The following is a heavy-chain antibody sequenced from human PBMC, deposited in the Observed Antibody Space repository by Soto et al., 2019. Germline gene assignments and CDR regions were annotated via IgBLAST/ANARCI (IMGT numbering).Heavy chain of an antibody. J-gene: IGHJ4*02. V-gene: IGHV1-69*13. Sequence: SVKVSCKASGGTFSSYAISWVRQAPGQGLEWMGGSIPIFGTANYAQKFQGRVTITADESTSTAYMELSSLRSEDTAVYYCARSITIFGVATNDYWGQGTLVTVSS. D-gene: IGHD3-3*01. CDR2: SIPIFGTA. CDR1: GGTFSSYA. CDR3: ARSITIFGVATNDY.